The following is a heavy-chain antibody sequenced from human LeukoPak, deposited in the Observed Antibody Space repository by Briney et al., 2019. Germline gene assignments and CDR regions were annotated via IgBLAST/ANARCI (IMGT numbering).Heavy chain of an antibody. CDR2: IYYSGST. Sequence: GSLRLSCTVSGGSISSYYWSWIRQPPGKGLEWIGYIYYSGSTNYNPSLKSRVTISVDTSKNQFSLKLSSVTTADTAVYYCARGPYSSSWFIDYWGQGTLVTVSS. V-gene: IGHV4-59*01. D-gene: IGHD6-13*01. CDR1: GGSISSYY. CDR3: ARGPYSSSWFIDY. J-gene: IGHJ4*02.